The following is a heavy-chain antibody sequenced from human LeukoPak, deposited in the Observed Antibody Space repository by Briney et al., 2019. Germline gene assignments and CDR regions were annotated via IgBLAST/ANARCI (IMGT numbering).Heavy chain of an antibody. CDR2: ISSSVTSV. Sequence: GGSLRLSCAASGFTFSDYYMSWIRQAPGKGLEWVSYISSSVTSVWYADSVKGRFTISRDKAKNSLYLQVNSLRAEDTAVYYCARRGYSTYGMDVWGQGTTVTVSS. CDR1: GFTFSDYY. V-gene: IGHV3-11*01. J-gene: IGHJ6*02. D-gene: IGHD5-18*01. CDR3: ARRGYSTYGMDV.